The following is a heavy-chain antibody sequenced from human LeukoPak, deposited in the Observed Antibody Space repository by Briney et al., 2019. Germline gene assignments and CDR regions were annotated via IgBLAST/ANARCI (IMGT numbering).Heavy chain of an antibody. CDR2: ISDSGGRT. D-gene: IGHD3-22*01. CDR3: AKRGVVIRVILVGFHKEAYYFDS. CDR1: GFNFKTYA. Sequence: GSLRLSCEASGFNFKTYAMTWVRQAPGKGLEWVAGISDSGGRTNYADSVKGRFTISRDNSRNTLYLQMNSLRAEDTAVYFCAKRGVVIRVILVGFHKEAYYFDSWGQGTLVTVSS. V-gene: IGHV3-23*01. J-gene: IGHJ4*02.